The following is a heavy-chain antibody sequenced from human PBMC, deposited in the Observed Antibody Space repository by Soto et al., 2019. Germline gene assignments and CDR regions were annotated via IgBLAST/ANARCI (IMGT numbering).Heavy chain of an antibody. CDR1: GFTFSNYG. V-gene: IGHV3-30*03. D-gene: IGHD5-18*01. CDR3: VRSKGGYSYGTPFDY. Sequence: PGGSLRLSCAASGFTFSNYGMHWARQAPGKGLEWVAAILHDGSNKYYADSVKGRFTTSRDNAKNSLYLQMNSLRPEDTALYYCVRSKGGYSYGTPFDYWGQGTLVTVSS. CDR2: ILHDGSNK. J-gene: IGHJ4*02.